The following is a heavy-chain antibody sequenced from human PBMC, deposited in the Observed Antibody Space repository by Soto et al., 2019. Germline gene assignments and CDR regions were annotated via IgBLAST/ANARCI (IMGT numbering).Heavy chain of an antibody. CDR1: GYSISSGYY. D-gene: IGHD2-15*01. CDR2: IYHSGST. Sequence: SETLSLTCAVSGYSISSGYYWGWIRQPPGKGLEWFGSIYHSGSTYYNPSLKSRVTISVDTSKNQFSLKLSSVTAADTAVYYCARAAYCSGGSCYPGWFDPWGQGTLVTVSS. J-gene: IGHJ5*02. CDR3: ARAAYCSGGSCYPGWFDP. V-gene: IGHV4-38-2*01.